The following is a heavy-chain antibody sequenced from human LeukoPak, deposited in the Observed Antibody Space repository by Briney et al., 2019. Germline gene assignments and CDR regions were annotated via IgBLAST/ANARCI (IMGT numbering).Heavy chain of an antibody. CDR3: ASEAATPSSAWFDP. V-gene: IGHV4-30-4*01. D-gene: IGHD2-15*01. CDR1: GGSISSGDYY. CDR2: IYYSGST. Sequence: PSETPSLTCTVSGGSISSGDYYWSWIRQPPGKGLEWIGYIYYSGSTYYNPSLKSRVTISVDTSKNQFSLKLSSVTAADTAVYYCASEAATPSSAWFDPWGQGTLATVSS. J-gene: IGHJ5*02.